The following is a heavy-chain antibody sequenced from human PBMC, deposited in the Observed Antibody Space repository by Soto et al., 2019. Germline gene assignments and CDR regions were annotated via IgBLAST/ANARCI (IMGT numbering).Heavy chain of an antibody. CDR3: AKANSSSWYGEFDY. Sequence: EVQLLESGGGLVQPGRSLRLSCAASGFTFSSNAMSWVRQAPGKGLEWVSTFTGGAGTIHYADSVNGRFTISRDNSKNTLYLQMNNLRADDTAVYYCAKANSSSWYGEFDYWGQGTLVTVSS. CDR2: FTGGAGTI. J-gene: IGHJ4*02. CDR1: GFTFSSNA. V-gene: IGHV3-23*01. D-gene: IGHD6-13*01.